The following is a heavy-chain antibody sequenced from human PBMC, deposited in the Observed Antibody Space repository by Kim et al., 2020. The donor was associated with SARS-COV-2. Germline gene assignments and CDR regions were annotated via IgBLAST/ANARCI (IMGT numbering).Heavy chain of an antibody. CDR2: INHSGST. CDR3: ARGSVVVTAIGNDYYYGMDV. Sequence: GYYWSWIRQPPGKGLEWIGEINHSGSTNYNPSLKSRVTISVDTSKNQFSLKLSSVTAADTAVYYCARGSVVVTAIGNDYYYGMDVWGQGTKVTV. D-gene: IGHD2-21*02. CDR1: GYY. V-gene: IGHV4-34*01. J-gene: IGHJ6*02.